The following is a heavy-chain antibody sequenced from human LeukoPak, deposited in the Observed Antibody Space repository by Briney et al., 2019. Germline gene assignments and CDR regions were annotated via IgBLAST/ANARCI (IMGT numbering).Heavy chain of an antibody. CDR2: IYTSGST. D-gene: IGHD1-14*01. CDR1: GGSISSGSYY. J-gene: IGHJ6*03. CDR3: ARDSELRAYYYYMDV. V-gene: IGHV4-61*02. Sequence: TLSLTCTVSGGSISSGSYYWSWIRQPAGTGLEWIGRIYTSGSTNYNPPLKSRVTISVDTSKNQFSLKLSSVTAADTAVYYCARDSELRAYYYYMDVWGKGTTVTVSS.